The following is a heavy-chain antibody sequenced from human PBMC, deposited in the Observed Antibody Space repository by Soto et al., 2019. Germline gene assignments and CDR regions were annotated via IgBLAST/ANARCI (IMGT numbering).Heavy chain of an antibody. CDR2: IYPGDSDT. CDR1: GYSFTSYW. J-gene: IGHJ3*02. V-gene: IGHV5-51*01. D-gene: IGHD2-15*01. CDR3: ASQAGGYCSCGSCYPFDAFDI. Sequence: GESLKNSCKGSGYSFTSYWIGLVRQLPGKGLEWMGIIYPGDSDTRYSPSFQGQVTISADKSISTAYLQWSSLKASDTAMYYCASQAGGYCSCGSCYPFDAFDIWGQGTMVTVSS.